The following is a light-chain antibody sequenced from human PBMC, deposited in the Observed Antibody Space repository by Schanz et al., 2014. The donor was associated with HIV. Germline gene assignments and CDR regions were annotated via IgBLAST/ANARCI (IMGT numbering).Light chain of an antibody. Sequence: QSVLTQPPSASGTPGQRVTISCSGSSSNIGSHYVYWYHQLPGTAPKLLIYRNNQRPSGVPDRFSGSKSGTSASLAISGLQSEDEADYYCATWDDGLNGWVFGGGTKLTVL. CDR2: RNN. CDR1: SSNIGSHY. CDR3: ATWDDGLNGWV. V-gene: IGLV1-47*01. J-gene: IGLJ3*02.